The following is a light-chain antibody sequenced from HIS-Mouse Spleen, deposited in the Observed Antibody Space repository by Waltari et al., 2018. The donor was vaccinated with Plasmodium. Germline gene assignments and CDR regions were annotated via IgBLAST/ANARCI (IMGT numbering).Light chain of an antibody. Sequence: SYELTQPPSVSVSPGQTARITCSGDALPKKYAYWYQQKSGQAPWLVIYEDSKRPSGIPEGFSGSSSGTMATLTIRGAKVEDEADYYCYSTDSSGNHRVFGGGTKLTVL. J-gene: IGLJ3*02. CDR2: EDS. CDR3: YSTDSSGNHRV. CDR1: ALPKKY. V-gene: IGLV3-10*01.